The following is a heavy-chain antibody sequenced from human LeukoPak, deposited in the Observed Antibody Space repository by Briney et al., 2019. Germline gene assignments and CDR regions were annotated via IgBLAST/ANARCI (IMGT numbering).Heavy chain of an antibody. CDR2: INCSGST. V-gene: IGHV4-39*02. Sequence: SETLSLTCTVSGGSIGSLSFTAFYWGWIRQPPGKGLEWIGGINCSGSTYYNPSLRSRVTISVGTSKNHFSLKLSSVTAADTAVYYCLRFGSANYYNSFDYWGQGTLVTVSS. D-gene: IGHD3-10*01. J-gene: IGHJ4*02. CDR1: GGSIGSLSFTAFY. CDR3: LRFGSANYYNSFDY.